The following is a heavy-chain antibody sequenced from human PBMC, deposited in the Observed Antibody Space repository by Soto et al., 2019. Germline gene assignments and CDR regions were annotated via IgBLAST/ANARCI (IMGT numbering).Heavy chain of an antibody. D-gene: IGHD5-12*01. J-gene: IGHJ2*01. CDR1: GGTFSSYT. CDR2: ISPIFGTA. CDR3: ARGNHRWLQLWYFDL. Sequence: QVQLVQSGAEVKKPGSSVTVSCQASGGTFSSYTISWVRQAAGQGLECMGGISPIFGTASCAQKFQGRVTSTADESTSTAYMELSSLRSEDTAVYYCARGNHRWLQLWYFDLWGRGTLVTVSS. V-gene: IGHV1-69*12.